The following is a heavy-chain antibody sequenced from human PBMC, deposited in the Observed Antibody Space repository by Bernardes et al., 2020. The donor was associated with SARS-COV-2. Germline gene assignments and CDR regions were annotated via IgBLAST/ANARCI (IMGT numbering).Heavy chain of an antibody. Sequence: ASVKVSCKASGYTFTRYYIHWVRQAPGHGLEWLGIINPSGGSANYAQKFQDRVTMTSDTSTDTIYVHLNSLRSEDTAVYYCARDGGLYTHNWGSYRLVALPLDSWGQGTLVTVSS. CDR1: GYTFTRYY. CDR3: ARDGGLYTHNWGSYRLVALPLDS. CDR2: INPSGGSA. D-gene: IGHD3-16*02. V-gene: IGHV1-46*01. J-gene: IGHJ4*02.